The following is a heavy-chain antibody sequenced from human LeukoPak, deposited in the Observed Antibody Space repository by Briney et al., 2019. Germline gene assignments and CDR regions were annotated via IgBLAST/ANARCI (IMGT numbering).Heavy chain of an antibody. CDR2: INHSGST. Sequence: SETLSLTCAVYGGSFSGYYWSWIRQPPGKGLEWIGEINHSGSTNYNPSLKSRVTISVDTSKNQFSPKLSSVTAADTAVYYCARLSSNAFDIWGQGTMVTVSS. D-gene: IGHD1-26*01. CDR3: ARLSSNAFDI. J-gene: IGHJ3*02. CDR1: GGSFSGYY. V-gene: IGHV4-34*01.